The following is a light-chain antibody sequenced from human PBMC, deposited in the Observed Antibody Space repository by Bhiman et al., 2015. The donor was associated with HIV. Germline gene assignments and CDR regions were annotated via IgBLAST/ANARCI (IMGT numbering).Light chain of an antibody. CDR3: LFTYGDYRV. J-gene: IGLJ3*02. CDR2: DTS. CDR1: TGAVTGGHY. V-gene: IGLV7-46*01. Sequence: QSVVTQESSLTVSPGGTVTLTCGSSTGAVTGGHYPYWLQQKPGQVPRTLIYDTSAKHSWTPARFSGSLLGGKAALTLSGAQPDDEAFYYCLFTYGDYRVFGGGTKLTVL.